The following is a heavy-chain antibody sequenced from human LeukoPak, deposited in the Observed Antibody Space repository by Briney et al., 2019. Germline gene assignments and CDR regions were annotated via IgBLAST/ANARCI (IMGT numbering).Heavy chain of an antibody. J-gene: IGHJ4*02. V-gene: IGHV3-23*01. CDR1: ALTVSSYG. Sequence: PAGSLRLSCGASALTVSSYGMSWDRQAPGKGLEWVSTIIGSAVNTYYADSVKGPFTISRDDSKNTVYLQMNSLRAEDTAVYSCAKYTSGTSYRGLDQWGQGTLVTVSS. D-gene: IGHD3-10*01. CDR2: IIGSAVNT. CDR3: AKYTSGTSYRGLDQ.